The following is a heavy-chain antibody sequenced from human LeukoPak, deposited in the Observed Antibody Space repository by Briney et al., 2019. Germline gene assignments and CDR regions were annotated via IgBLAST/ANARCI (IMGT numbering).Heavy chain of an antibody. CDR2: ISGSGGST. CDR3: ANDPADYYDILTGYYGDY. CDR1: GFTFSSYA. J-gene: IGHJ4*02. Sequence: GGSLRLSCAASGFTFSSYAMSWVRQAPGKGLEWVSAISGSGGSTCYADSVKGRFTISRDNSKNTLYLQMNSLRAEDTAVYYCANDPADYYDILTGYYGDYWGQGTLVTVSS. V-gene: IGHV3-23*01. D-gene: IGHD3-9*01.